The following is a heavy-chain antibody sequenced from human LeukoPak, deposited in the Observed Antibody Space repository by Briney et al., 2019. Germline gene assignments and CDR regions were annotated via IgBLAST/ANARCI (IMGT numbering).Heavy chain of an antibody. CDR1: GFTFGNYW. D-gene: IGHD3-16*01. CDR2: IKQDGSEK. Sequence: PGGSLRLSCAASGFTFGNYWMSWVRQAPGKGLEWVANIKQDGSEKYYVDSVKGRFTISRDNAKSSLYLQMNSLRAEDTAVYYCASTFAGRREWGQGTLVTVSS. J-gene: IGHJ4*02. CDR3: ASTFAGRRE. V-gene: IGHV3-7*01.